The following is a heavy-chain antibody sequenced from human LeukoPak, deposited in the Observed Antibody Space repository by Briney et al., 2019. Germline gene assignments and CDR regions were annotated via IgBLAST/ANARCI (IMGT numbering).Heavy chain of an antibody. V-gene: IGHV3-23*01. Sequence: PGGSLRLSCAASGYTFSSYAMNWVRQAPGKGLKWGSGFRGSSAATFYADSVKGRFTISRDNSKNTVYLQMNSLRAEDTAVYYCAKGQRFYGEYYFDYWGQGTLVTVSS. CDR2: FRGSSAAT. J-gene: IGHJ4*02. CDR1: GYTFSSYA. CDR3: AKGQRFYGEYYFDY. D-gene: IGHD4-17*01.